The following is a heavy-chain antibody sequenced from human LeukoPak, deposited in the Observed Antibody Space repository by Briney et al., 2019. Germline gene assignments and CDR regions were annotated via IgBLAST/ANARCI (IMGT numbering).Heavy chain of an antibody. J-gene: IGHJ2*01. V-gene: IGHV4-39*01. D-gene: IGHD3-22*01. CDR3: ARLLIVVVSEYFDL. Sequence: SETLSLTCTVSGGSISSSGYYWGWIRQPPGKGLEWIGSTYYSGSTYYNPSLKSRVTISVDTSKNQFSLKLSSVTAADTAVYYCARLLIVVVSEYFDLWGRGTLVTVSS. CDR1: GGSISSSGYY. CDR2: TYYSGST.